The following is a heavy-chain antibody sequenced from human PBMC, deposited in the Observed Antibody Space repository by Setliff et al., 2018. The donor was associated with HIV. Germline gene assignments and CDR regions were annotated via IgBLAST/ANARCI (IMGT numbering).Heavy chain of an antibody. V-gene: IGHV3-66*02. J-gene: IGHJ6*03. CDR1: GFTVNTNY. CDR3: ARQAFTINMVRGIVSPRFYYYMDV. D-gene: IGHD3-10*01. CDR2: LYSGGGT. Sequence: PGGSLRLSCALSGFTVNTNYMNWFRQAPGKGLEWVSVLYSGGGTDYADSVKGRFTISRDHRKNTLYLQMSGLRTEDTAVYYCARQAFTINMVRGIVSPRFYYYMDVWGKGTTVTVSS.